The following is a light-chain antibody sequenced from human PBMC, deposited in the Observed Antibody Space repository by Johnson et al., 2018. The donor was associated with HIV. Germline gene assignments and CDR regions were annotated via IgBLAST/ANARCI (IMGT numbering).Light chain of an antibody. CDR3: GTWDSRLSAGRYV. CDR2: ENN. CDR1: SSNIGNNY. Sequence: QSALTQPPSVSAAPGQKVTISCSGSSSNIGNNYVSWYQQLPGTAPKLLIYENNKRPSGIPDRFSGSKSGTSATLGITGLQTGDEADYYCGTWDSRLSAGRYVFGTGCKVTVL. V-gene: IGLV1-51*02. J-gene: IGLJ1*01.